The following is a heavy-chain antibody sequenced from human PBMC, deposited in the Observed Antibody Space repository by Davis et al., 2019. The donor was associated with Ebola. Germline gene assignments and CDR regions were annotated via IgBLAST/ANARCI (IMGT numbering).Heavy chain of an antibody. J-gene: IGHJ3*02. CDR1: GGSVSSGSYY. CDR3: ARDPNYLYAFDI. Sequence: PSETLSLTCTVSGGSVSSGSYYWSWIRQPAGKGLEWIGRIYTSGSTNYNPSLKSRVTMSVDTSKNQFSLKLSSVTAADTAVYYCARDPNYLYAFDIWGQGTMVTVSS. V-gene: IGHV4-61*02. D-gene: IGHD4/OR15-4a*01. CDR2: IYTSGST.